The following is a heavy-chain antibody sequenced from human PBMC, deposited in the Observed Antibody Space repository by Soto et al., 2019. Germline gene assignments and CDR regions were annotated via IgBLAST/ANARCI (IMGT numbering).Heavy chain of an antibody. V-gene: IGHV4-30-2*01. CDR2: IYPSGST. J-gene: IGHJ4*02. Sequence: QLQLQESGSGLVKPSQTLSLTCAVSGGSISSGGYSWSWIRPPPGKGLEWTGYIYPSGSTYYNPSRKRPGTISIDRSKNQCSLKLSSVTAADTAVYYGARVPAYWGQGTLVTASS. CDR1: GGSISSGGYS. CDR3: ARVPAY.